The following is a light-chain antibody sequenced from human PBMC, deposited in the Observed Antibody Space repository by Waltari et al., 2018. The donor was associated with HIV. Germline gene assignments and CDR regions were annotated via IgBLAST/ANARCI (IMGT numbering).Light chain of an antibody. CDR3: AAWDDSLNGPV. J-gene: IGLJ2*01. CDR2: SNF. V-gene: IGLV1-44*01. CDR1: SSHIGSTI. Sequence: QSVLPQPPPASGTPGQRATISCSGSSSHIGSTIANWFQQLPGTAPKLLIYSNFQRPSGVPDRFSGSKSGTSASLAISGLQSEDEADYYCAAWDDSLNGPVFGGGTKLTVL.